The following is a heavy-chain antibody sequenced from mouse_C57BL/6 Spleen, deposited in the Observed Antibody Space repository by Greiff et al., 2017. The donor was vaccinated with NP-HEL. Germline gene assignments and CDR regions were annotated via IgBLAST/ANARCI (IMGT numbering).Heavy chain of an antibody. D-gene: IGHD1-1*01. CDR2: IDPSDSYT. J-gene: IGHJ2*01. CDR3: ARRSTTVVPYYFDY. Sequence: QVQLQQPGAELVKPGASVKLSCKASGYTFTSYWMQWVKQRPGQGLEWIGEIDPSDSYTNYNQKFKGKATLTVDTSSSTAYMQLSSLTSEDSAVYYCARRSTTVVPYYFDYWGQGTTLTVSS. V-gene: IGHV1-50*01. CDR1: GYTFTSYW.